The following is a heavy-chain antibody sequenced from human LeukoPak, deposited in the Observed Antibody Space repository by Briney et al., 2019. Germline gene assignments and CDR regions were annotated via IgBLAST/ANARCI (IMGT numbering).Heavy chain of an antibody. V-gene: IGHV5-51*01. CDR2: IFPADSDT. CDR3: ARPPGVGATSFDY. CDR1: GYSFSNYW. J-gene: IGHJ4*02. Sequence: GESLKISCKGSGYSFSNYWIAWVRRMPGKGLEWMGIIFPADSDTRYSPSLQGQVTISVDKSINTVYLQWSSLKASDSAMYYCARPPGVGATSFDYWGQGTLVTVSS. D-gene: IGHD1-26*01.